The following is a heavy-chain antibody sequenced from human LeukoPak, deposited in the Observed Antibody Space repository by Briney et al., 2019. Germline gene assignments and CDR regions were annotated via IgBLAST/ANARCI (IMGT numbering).Heavy chain of an antibody. CDR3: ARDQGLQFAFDY. CDR1: GYSISSGYY. CDR2: IYHSGST. Sequence: PSETLSLTCTVSGYSISSGYYWGWIRQPPGKGLEWIGSIYHSGSTYYNPSLKSRVTISVDTSKNQFSLKLSSVTAADTAVYYCARDQGLQFAFDYWGQGTLVTVSS. V-gene: IGHV4-38-2*02. J-gene: IGHJ4*02. D-gene: IGHD5-24*01.